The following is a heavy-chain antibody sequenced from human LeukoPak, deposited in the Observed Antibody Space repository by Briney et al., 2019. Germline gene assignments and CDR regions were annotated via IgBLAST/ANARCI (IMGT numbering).Heavy chain of an antibody. D-gene: IGHD1-26*01. V-gene: IGHV4-30-4*01. Sequence: PSQTLSLTCTVSGGSISSGDYYWSWIRQPPGKGLEWIGYIYYSGSTYYNPSLKSRVTISVDTSKNQFSLKLSSVTATDTAVYYCARGVRGSSSRPLDYWGQGTLVTVSS. J-gene: IGHJ4*02. CDR3: ARGVRGSSSRPLDY. CDR1: GGSISSGDYY. CDR2: IYYSGST.